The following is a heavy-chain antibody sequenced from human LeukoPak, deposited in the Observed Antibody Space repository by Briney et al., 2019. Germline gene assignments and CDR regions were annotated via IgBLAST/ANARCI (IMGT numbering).Heavy chain of an antibody. V-gene: IGHV3-23*01. CDR1: GFTFSSYA. D-gene: IGHD5-18*01. J-gene: IGHJ4*02. CDR2: ISGSGGGT. CDR3: AKNGGDSYGTGHFDY. Sequence: GFLRLSCVASGFTFSSYAMTWVRQAPGKGLEWVSAISGSGGGTYYADSVKGRFTISRDNSKNTLYLQMNSLRAEDTAVYYCAKNGGDSYGTGHFDYWGQGTLVTVSS.